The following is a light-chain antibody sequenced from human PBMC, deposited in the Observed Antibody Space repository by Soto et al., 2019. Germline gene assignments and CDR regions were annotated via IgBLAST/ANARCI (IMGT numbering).Light chain of an antibody. V-gene: IGKV1-9*01. CDR1: QDINTY. J-gene: IGKJ5*01. CDR2: AAS. Sequence: DIQLTQSPSFLSPSVGDRVTITCRARQDINTYLAWYQQKPGKAPKPLIFAASTLQNGVPSRFSGSGSGTEFTVTITSLQPEDFATYYCQQRKSYPITFGQGTRLEIK. CDR3: QQRKSYPIT.